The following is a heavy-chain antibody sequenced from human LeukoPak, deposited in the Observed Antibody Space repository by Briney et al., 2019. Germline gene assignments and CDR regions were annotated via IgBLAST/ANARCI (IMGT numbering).Heavy chain of an antibody. D-gene: IGHD6-19*01. CDR1: GGSISSYY. V-gene: IGHV4-59*08. J-gene: IGHJ4*02. CDR2: IYYSGST. CDR3: ARGGWYGRYSDY. Sequence: PSETLSLTCTVSGGSISSYYWSWIRQPPGKGLEWIGYIYYSGSTNYNPSLKSRVTISVDTSKNQFSLKLSSVTAADTAVYYCARGGWYGRYSDYWGQGTLVTVSS.